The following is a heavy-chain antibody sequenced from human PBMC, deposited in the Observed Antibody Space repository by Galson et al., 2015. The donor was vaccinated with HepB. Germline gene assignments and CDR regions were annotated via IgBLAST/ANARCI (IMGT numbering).Heavy chain of an antibody. CDR3: STTSGSG. V-gene: IGHV3-15*04. CDR1: GFTFSDAW. CDR2: IVSKTFGGTT. Sequence: SLRLSCAASGFTFSDAWMNWVHQAPGKGLEWVGRIVSKTFGGTTDYAAPVKDRFSISRDDSKNTLYLQMDSLKTDDTAVYYCSTTSGSGWGQGTLVTVSS. D-gene: IGHD2-15*01. J-gene: IGHJ4*02.